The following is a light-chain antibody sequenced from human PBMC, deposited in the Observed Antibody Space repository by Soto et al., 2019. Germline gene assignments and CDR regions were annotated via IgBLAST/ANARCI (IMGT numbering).Light chain of an antibody. Sequence: SPGTLSLSPGGRATLSCRASQSIISSYLAWYQQKPGQAPRLLIFGASSRATGIPDRFSGSGSGTDFTLTISRVEPEDFAVYYCQQYGRSLPITFGQGTRLEIK. CDR1: QSIISSY. CDR3: QQYGRSLPIT. V-gene: IGKV3-20*01. CDR2: GAS. J-gene: IGKJ5*01.